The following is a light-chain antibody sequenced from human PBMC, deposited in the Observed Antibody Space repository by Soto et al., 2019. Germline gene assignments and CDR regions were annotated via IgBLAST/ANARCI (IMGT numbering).Light chain of an antibody. CDR2: DAS. V-gene: IGKV3-15*01. Sequence: EIVMTQSPATLSVSPGERVTLSCRASQSVSNKLAWYQQKPGQAPRLLIYDASGRAGSVPARLSGSGSGTEFTLTISSQQSEDFAVYFCQQYDDWPPTSGQGTKVEIK. J-gene: IGKJ1*01. CDR3: QQYDDWPPT. CDR1: QSVSNK.